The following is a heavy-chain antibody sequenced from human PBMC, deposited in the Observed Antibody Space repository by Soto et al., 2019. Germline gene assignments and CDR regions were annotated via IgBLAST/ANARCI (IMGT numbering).Heavy chain of an antibody. Sequence: QVQLLESGGGVAQPGRSLRLSCAASGFSFSQHAMHWVRQAPGKGLEWVAVMSFDGTYKHYADSVRGRFTISRDNSKNTLFLQLDSLRPADTGAYYCARGLTNSNCGMDIWGQGTTVSVSS. CDR3: ARGLTNSNCGMDI. CDR1: GFSFSQHA. J-gene: IGHJ6*02. V-gene: IGHV3-30*04. D-gene: IGHD2-8*01. CDR2: MSFDGTYK.